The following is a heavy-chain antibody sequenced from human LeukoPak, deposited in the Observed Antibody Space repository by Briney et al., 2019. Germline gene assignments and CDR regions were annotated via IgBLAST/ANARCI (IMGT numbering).Heavy chain of an antibody. CDR2: INHSGST. CDR1: GGSFSGYY. CDR3: ARVGYCSSTSCYDFDY. V-gene: IGHV4-34*01. J-gene: IGHJ4*02. D-gene: IGHD2-2*01. Sequence: SETLSLTCAVYGGSFSGYYWSWIRQPPGKGLEWIGEINHSGSTNYNPSPKSRVTISVDTSKNQFSLKLSSVTAADTAVYYCARVGYCSSTSCYDFDYWGQGTLVTVSS.